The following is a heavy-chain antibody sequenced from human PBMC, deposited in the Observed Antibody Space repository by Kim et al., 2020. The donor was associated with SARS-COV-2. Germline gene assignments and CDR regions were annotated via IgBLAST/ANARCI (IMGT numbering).Heavy chain of an antibody. D-gene: IGHD5-12*01. Sequence: ASVKVSCKASGYTFTGYYMHWVRQAPGQGLEWMGRINPNSGGTNYAQKFQGRVTMTRDTSISTAYMELSRLRSDDTAVYYCARDFFASGGRDPERWGQGTLVTVSS. CDR1: GYTFTGYY. CDR2: INPNSGGT. CDR3: ARDFFASGGRDPER. V-gene: IGHV1-2*06. J-gene: IGHJ4*02.